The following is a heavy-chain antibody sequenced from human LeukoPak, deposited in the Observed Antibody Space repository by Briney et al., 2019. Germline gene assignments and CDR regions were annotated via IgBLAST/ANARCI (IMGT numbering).Heavy chain of an antibody. CDR1: GFPLSSYW. CDR2: IRHDGSET. D-gene: IGHD2-2*01. CDR3: ARRVVVPAAPYYFDY. J-gene: IGHJ4*02. Sequence: GGSLRLSCAASGFPLSSYWMSWVRQAPGKGLEWVANIRHDGSETYYVDSLRGRFTISRDNAKNLVYLQMSSLRAEDTAVYYCARRVVVPAAPYYFDYWGQGTLVTVSS. V-gene: IGHV3-7*01.